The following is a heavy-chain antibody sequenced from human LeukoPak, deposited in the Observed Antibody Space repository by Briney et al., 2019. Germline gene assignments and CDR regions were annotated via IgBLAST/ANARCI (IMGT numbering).Heavy chain of an antibody. CDR1: GFTFSSYW. Sequence: GGSLRLSCAASGFTFSSYWMSWVRQAPGKGLEWVANIKQDGSEKYYVDSVKGRFTISRDNAKNSLYLQMNSLGAEDTAVYYCARSYYDFWSGLDYWGQGTLVTVSS. D-gene: IGHD3-3*01. V-gene: IGHV3-7*01. CDR3: ARSYYDFWSGLDY. J-gene: IGHJ4*02. CDR2: IKQDGSEK.